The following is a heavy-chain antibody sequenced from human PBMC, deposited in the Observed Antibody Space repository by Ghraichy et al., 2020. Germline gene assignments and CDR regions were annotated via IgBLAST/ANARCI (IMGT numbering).Heavy chain of an antibody. J-gene: IGHJ5*02. V-gene: IGHV4-39*01. D-gene: IGHD3-3*01. CDR1: GGSISTSSYY. CDR3: AAIWSGYWGWFDP. Sequence: SETLSLTCTVSGGSISTSSYYWGWIRQPPGKGLEWIGSIHYSGSTYYKSSLKGRVTISVDTSKNQFSLKLSSVTAADTAVYYCAAIWSGYWGWFDPWGQGTLVTVSS. CDR2: IHYSGST.